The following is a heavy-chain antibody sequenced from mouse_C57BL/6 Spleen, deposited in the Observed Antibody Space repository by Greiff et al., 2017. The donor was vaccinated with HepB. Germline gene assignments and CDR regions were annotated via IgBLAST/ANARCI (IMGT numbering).Heavy chain of an antibody. D-gene: IGHD2-5*01. CDR3: DRIVYYSNFKYFDV. CDR1: GFSLSTFGMG. V-gene: IGHV8-8*01. J-gene: IGHJ1*03. CDR2: IWWDDDK. Sequence: QVTLKVSGPGILQPSQSLSLTCSFSGFSLSTFGMGVGWIRPPSGKGLEWLAHIWWDDDKYYNPALKSRLKISKDTSKNQVFLKNDNVDTAHTATFYCDRIVYYSNFKYFDVWGRGTTVTVFS.